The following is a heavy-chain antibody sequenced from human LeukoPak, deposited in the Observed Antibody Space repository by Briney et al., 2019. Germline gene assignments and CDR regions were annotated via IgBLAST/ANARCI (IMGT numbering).Heavy chain of an antibody. CDR1: GFTFSSYW. D-gene: IGHD5-12*01. V-gene: IGHV3-74*01. J-gene: IGHJ6*03. Sequence: GGSLRLSCAASGFTFSSYWMHWVRQAPGKGLVWVSRINSDGSSTSYADSVKGRFTISRDNAKNTLYLQMNSLRAEDTAVYYCAREGNRATIYDYYYYMDVWGKGTTVTVSS. CDR3: AREGNRATIYDYYYYMDV. CDR2: INSDGSST.